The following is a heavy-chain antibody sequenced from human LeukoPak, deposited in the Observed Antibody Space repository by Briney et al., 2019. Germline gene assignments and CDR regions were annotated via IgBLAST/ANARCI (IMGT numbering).Heavy chain of an antibody. V-gene: IGHV3-30-3*01. CDR2: ISYDGSNK. CDR1: GFTFSSYA. Sequence: GGSLRLSCEASGFTFSSYAMHRARQAPGKGLEWVALISYDGSNKYYADSVKGRFTISRDNSKNTLYLQMNRLRAEDTAVYYCAKGYDSDYYYYGMDVWGQGTTVTVSS. CDR3: AKGYDSDYYYYGMDV. J-gene: IGHJ6*02. D-gene: IGHD3-3*01.